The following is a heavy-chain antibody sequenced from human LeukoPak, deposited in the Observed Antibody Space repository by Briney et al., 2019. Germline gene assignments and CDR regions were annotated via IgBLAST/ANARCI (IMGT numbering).Heavy chain of an antibody. D-gene: IGHD3-9*01. CDR2: ISSSSSYI. CDR3: ARCDWSHSFDY. J-gene: IGHJ4*02. CDR1: GFTFSSYS. V-gene: IGHV3-21*01. Sequence: GGSLRLSRAASGFTFSSYSMNWVRQAPGKGLEWVSSISSSSSYIYYADSVKGRFTISRDNAKNSLYLRMNSLRAEDTAVYYCARCDWSHSFDYWGQGTLVTVSS.